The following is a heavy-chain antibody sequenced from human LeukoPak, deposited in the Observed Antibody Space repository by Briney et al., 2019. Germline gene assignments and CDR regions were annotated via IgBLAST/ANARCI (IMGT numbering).Heavy chain of an antibody. J-gene: IGHJ4*02. CDR2: IGNDAVAT. CDR1: GFTFRDFA. V-gene: IGHV3-43*02. Sequence: GGSLRLPCAASGFTFRDFAMHRVRQAPGKALEWVSLIGNDAVATYYADSVKGRFTISRDNSENSLYLQMTTLRTDDTALYYCVKETGGYFDYWGQGTLVTVSS. CDR3: VKETGGYFDY. D-gene: IGHD1-14*01.